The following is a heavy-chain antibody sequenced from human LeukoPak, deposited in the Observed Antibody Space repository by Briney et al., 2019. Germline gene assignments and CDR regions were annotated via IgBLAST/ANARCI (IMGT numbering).Heavy chain of an antibody. CDR1: GFTFSTSW. CDR3: ARGRYSGTTVYFVY. CDR2: IKKDGSER. Sequence: GGSLRLSCAASGFTFSTSWMSWVRQVPGKGLEWVANIKKDGSERYYVDSVKGRFTISRDNAKNSLYLQMNSVRAGDTAMYYCARGRYSGTTVYFVYWGQGTLVTVSS. D-gene: IGHD5-12*01. J-gene: IGHJ4*02. V-gene: IGHV3-7*03.